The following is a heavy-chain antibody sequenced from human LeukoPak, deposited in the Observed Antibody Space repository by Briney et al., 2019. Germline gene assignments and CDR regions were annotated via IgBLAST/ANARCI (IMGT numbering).Heavy chain of an antibody. Sequence: GRSLRLSCAASGFTFNSFGMHWVRQAPGKGLEWVAVISSDGSNKYYADSVRGRFTISRDNSKDTLYLQMNSLTPEDTAVYYCRAATRFLDYYYDYWGQGILATVSS. CDR2: ISSDGSNK. V-gene: IGHV3-30*03. J-gene: IGHJ4*02. CDR3: RAATRFLDYYYDY. D-gene: IGHD3-22*01. CDR1: GFTFNSFG.